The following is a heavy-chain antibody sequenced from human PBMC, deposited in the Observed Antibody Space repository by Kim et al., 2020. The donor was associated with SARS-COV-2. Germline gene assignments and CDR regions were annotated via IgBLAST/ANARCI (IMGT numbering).Heavy chain of an antibody. Sequence: PSLKSRVTISVDTSKNQFSLKLSSVTAADTAVYYCAREAGFGVVIRYFDYWGQGTLVTVSS. CDR3: AREAGFGVVIRYFDY. D-gene: IGHD3-3*01. J-gene: IGHJ4*02. V-gene: IGHV4-31*02.